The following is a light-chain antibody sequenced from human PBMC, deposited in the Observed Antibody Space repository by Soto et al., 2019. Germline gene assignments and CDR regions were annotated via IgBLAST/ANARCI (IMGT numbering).Light chain of an antibody. CDR1: QSVSNSS. CDR2: AAS. Sequence: EIVLTQSPGTLSLSPGERATFSCRASQSVSNSSLSWYHQKPGPAPSLLLFAASRRATISPDTFSGSGSGTDFTLTISRLEPEDFAVYYCQVYGNSPMYTFGQGTRLEIK. J-gene: IGKJ2*01. CDR3: QVYGNSPMYT. V-gene: IGKV3-20*01.